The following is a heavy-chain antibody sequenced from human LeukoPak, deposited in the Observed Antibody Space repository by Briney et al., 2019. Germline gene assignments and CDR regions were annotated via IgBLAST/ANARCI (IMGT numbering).Heavy chain of an antibody. CDR1: GFTVSSNY. J-gene: IGHJ4*02. D-gene: IGHD6-19*01. V-gene: IGHV3-53*01. Sequence: PGGSLRLSCAASGFTVSSNYMSWVRPAPEKGLEWVSVIYSGGSTYYADSVKGRFTISRDNAKNSLYLQMNSLRAEDTAVYYCARSIAVAGYDYFDYWGQGTLVTVSS. CDR2: IYSGGST. CDR3: ARSIAVAGYDYFDY.